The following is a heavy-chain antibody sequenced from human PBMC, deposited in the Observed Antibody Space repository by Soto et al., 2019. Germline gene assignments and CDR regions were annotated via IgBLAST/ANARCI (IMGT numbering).Heavy chain of an antibody. CDR3: TRLKERVGDYYGSGSYQNYYYYYGMDV. CDR1: GFTFSGSA. J-gene: IGHJ6*02. CDR2: IRSKANSYAT. V-gene: IGHV3-73*01. Sequence: GGSLSLSCAASGFTFSGSAMHWVRQASGKGLEWVGRIRSKANSYATAYAASVKGRFTISRDDSKNTAYLQMNSLKTEDTAVYYCTRLKERVGDYYGSGSYQNYYYYYGMDVWGQGTTVTVSS. D-gene: IGHD3-10*01.